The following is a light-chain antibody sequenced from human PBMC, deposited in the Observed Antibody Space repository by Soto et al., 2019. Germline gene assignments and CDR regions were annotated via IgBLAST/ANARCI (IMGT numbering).Light chain of an antibody. CDR2: EVS. V-gene: IGLV2-14*01. J-gene: IGLJ1*01. CDR3: NSYTSSSLYV. Sequence: QSALTQPASVSGSPGQSITICCTGTSSDVGGYNYVSWYQQHPGKAPKLMIYEVSDRPSGVSNRFSGSKSGNTASLTISGLQAEDEADYYCNSYTSSSLYVFGTGTKVTVL. CDR1: SSDVGGYNY.